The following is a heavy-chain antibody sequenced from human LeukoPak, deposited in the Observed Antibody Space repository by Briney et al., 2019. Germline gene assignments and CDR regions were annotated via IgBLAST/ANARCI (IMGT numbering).Heavy chain of an antibody. D-gene: IGHD3-22*01. CDR1: GDSIRPNY. CDR2: VYQSGGT. J-gene: IGHJ5*02. V-gene: IGHV4-59*07. CDR3: AKMGRHLYESSTSDPNWFDH. Sequence: ADPLSLTCTVSGDSIRPNYWSWIRQAPQKGLEWISYVYQSGGTNVGAALKGRATISVDMSQNQISLKLTSVSAADTALYYCAKMGRHLYESSTSDPNWFDHWGQGILVTVSS.